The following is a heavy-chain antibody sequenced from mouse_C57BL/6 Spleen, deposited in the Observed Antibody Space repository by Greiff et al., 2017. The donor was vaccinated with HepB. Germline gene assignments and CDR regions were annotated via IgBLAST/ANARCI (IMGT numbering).Heavy chain of an antibody. CDR3: TRYYRKYYYGSSSPYAMDY. D-gene: IGHD1-1*01. Sequence: VQVVESGAELVRPGASVTLSCKASGSTFTDYEMHWVKQTPVHGLEWIGAIDPETGGTAYNQKFKGKAILTADKSSSTAYMELRSLTSEDSAVYYCTRYYRKYYYGSSSPYAMDYWGQGTSVTVSS. CDR2: IDPETGGT. CDR1: GSTFTDYE. V-gene: IGHV1-15*01. J-gene: IGHJ4*01.